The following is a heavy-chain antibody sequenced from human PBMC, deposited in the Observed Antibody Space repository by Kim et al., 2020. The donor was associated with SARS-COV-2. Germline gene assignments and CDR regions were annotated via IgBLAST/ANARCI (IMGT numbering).Heavy chain of an antibody. Sequence: ASVKVSCKVSGYTLTELSMHWVRQAPGKGLEWMGGFDPEDGETIYAQKFQGRVTMTEDTSTDTAYMELSSLRSEDTAVYYCATDRSRGSGSYRYFDYWGQGTLVTVSS. D-gene: IGHD3-10*01. CDR3: ATDRSRGSGSYRYFDY. V-gene: IGHV1-24*01. CDR2: FDPEDGET. CDR1: GYTLTELS. J-gene: IGHJ4*02.